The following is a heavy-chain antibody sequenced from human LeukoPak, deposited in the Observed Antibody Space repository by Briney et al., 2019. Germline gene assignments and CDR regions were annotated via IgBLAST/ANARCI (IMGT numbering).Heavy chain of an antibody. CDR1: GFTFSSYA. V-gene: IGHV3-23*01. D-gene: IGHD3-10*01. Sequence: GGSLRLSCAASGFTFSSYAMSWVRQAPGKGLEWVSAISGSGGSTYYADSVKGRFTISRDNSKNTLYLQMNSLRAEDTAVYYCANRPRYYYGSGSYSSVDYWGQGTLVTVSS. CDR2: ISGSGGST. J-gene: IGHJ4*02. CDR3: ANRPRYYYGSGSYSSVDY.